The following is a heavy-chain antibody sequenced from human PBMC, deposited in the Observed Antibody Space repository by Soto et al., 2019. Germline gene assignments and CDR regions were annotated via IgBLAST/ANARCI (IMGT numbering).Heavy chain of an antibody. V-gene: IGHV3-33*01. CDR2: IWYDGSNK. CDR3: ARGGVVRGVIEYYYYGMDV. CDR1: GFTFSSYG. Sequence: QVQLVESGGGVVQPGRSLRLSCAASGFTFSSYGMHWVRQAPGKGLEWVAVIWYDGSNKYYADSVKGRFTISRDNSKNTLYLQMNSLRAEDTAVYYCARGGVVRGVIEYYYYGMDVWGQGTTVTVSS. D-gene: IGHD3-10*01. J-gene: IGHJ6*02.